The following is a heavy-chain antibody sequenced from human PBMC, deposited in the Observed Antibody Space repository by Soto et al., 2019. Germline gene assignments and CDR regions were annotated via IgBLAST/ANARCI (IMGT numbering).Heavy chain of an antibody. CDR1: GGSISSYY. D-gene: IGHD3-16*01. CDR2: IYYRGST. CDR3: AIITMGGTGNLAFDI. J-gene: IGHJ3*02. V-gene: IGHV4-59*01. Sequence: QVQLQESGPGLVKPSETLSLTCTVSGGSISSYYWSWIRQPPGKGLEWIGYIYYRGSTNYNPSLKSRVTISVDTSKNQFSLKLSSVTAADTAVYYCAIITMGGTGNLAFDIWGQGTMVTVSS.